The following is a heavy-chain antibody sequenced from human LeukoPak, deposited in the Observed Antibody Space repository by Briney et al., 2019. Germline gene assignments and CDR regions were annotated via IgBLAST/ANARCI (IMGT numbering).Heavy chain of an antibody. CDR3: ARGPQTGSSSSWIPDF. D-gene: IGHD6-13*01. CDR1: GFTFSSYA. V-gene: IGHV3-30*04. J-gene: IGHJ4*02. Sequence: PGRSLRLSCAASGFTFSSYAMHWVRQAPGKGLEWVAVISYDGSNKYYADSVKGRFTISRDNSKDTPYLQMNSLRAEDTAVYYCARGPQTGSSSSWIPDFWGQGTLVTVSS. CDR2: ISYDGSNK.